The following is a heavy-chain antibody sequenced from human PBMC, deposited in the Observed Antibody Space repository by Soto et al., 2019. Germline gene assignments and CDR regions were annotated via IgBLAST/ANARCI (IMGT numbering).Heavy chain of an antibody. CDR1: GFTLSDHH. CDR3: ARTPQSKNDFDV. D-gene: IGHD3-3*01. CDR2: RRNKANSYTT. J-gene: IGHJ6*02. V-gene: IGHV3-72*01. Sequence: EVQVVESGGDLVQPGGSLRLSCAASGFTLSDHHIDWVRQAPGKGLEWVGRRRNKANSYTTEYAASVKGRFTISRDDSTDSLILQMNSLETEDTALYYCARTPQSKNDFDVWGQGTTVTVSS.